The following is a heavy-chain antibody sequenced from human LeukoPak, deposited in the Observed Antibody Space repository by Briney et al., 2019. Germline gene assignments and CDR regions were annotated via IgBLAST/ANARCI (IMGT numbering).Heavy chain of an antibody. V-gene: IGHV3-9*01. CDR3: AKAPTRGSSSWYPYYYYGMDV. J-gene: IGHJ6*02. D-gene: IGHD6-13*01. CDR2: ISWNSGSI. Sequence: GGSLRLSCAASGFTFDDYAMHWVRQAPGKGLEGVSGISWNSGSIGYADSVNGRFTISRDNAKNSLYLQMNSLRAEDTALYYCAKAPTRGSSSWYPYYYYGMDVWGQGTTVTVSS. CDR1: GFTFDDYA.